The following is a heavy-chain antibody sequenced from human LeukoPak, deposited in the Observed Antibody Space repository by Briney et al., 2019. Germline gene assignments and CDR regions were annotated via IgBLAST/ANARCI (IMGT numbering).Heavy chain of an antibody. CDR3: ARVDTYYDFWSGYYSWRLLDY. J-gene: IGHJ4*02. Sequence: SVKVSCKASGGTFSSYAISWVRQAPGQGLEWMGGIIPIFGTANYAQKFQGRVTITADKSTSTAYMELSSLRSEDTAVYYCARVDTYYDFWSGYYSWRLLDYWGQGTLVTVSS. D-gene: IGHD3-3*01. CDR2: IIPIFGTA. CDR1: GGTFSSYA. V-gene: IGHV1-69*06.